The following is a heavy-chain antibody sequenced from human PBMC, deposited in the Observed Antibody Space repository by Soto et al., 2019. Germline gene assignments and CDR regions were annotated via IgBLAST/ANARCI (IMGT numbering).Heavy chain of an antibody. J-gene: IGHJ4*02. CDR2: AYYSEST. CDR3: VSQRTTVPTQAYFDY. CDR1: GASIRSSTYQ. Sequence: SETLSLTCTVSGASIRSSTYQWGWIRQPPGRGLEWIGSAYYSESTYYNPSLKSRVTISVDTSKNQFSLKVSSVTASDTAVYFCVSQRTTVPTQAYFDYWGPGALVTV. D-gene: IGHD4-17*01. V-gene: IGHV4-39*01.